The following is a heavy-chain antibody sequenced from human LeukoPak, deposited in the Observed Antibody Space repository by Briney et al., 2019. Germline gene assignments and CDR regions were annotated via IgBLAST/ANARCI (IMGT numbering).Heavy chain of an antibody. D-gene: IGHD4-11*01. CDR2: IKGDGSST. J-gene: IGHJ5*02. CDR3: AKDNSPGWFGP. CDR1: GFAFSNYW. V-gene: IGHV3-74*01. Sequence: GGSLRLSCATSGFAFSNYWMHWVRQVPGKGLVWVSRIKGDGSSTSYADSVKGRFTISRDNAKNTLYLQMNSLRAEDTAIYYCAKDNSPGWFGPWGQGTLVTVS.